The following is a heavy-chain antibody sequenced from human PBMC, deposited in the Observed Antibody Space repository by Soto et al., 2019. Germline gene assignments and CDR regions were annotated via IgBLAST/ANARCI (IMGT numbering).Heavy chain of an antibody. D-gene: IGHD6-13*01. Sequence: SVKVSCKASGFTFTSSAVHWVRQARGQRLEWIGWIVVGSGNTNYAQKFQERVTITRDMSTSTAYMELSSLRSEDTAVYYCAAYPPQNSGSWFAYYYGMDVWGQGTTVTVSS. CDR1: GFTFTSSA. V-gene: IGHV1-58*01. J-gene: IGHJ6*02. CDR2: IVVGSGNT. CDR3: AAYPPQNSGSWFAYYYGMDV.